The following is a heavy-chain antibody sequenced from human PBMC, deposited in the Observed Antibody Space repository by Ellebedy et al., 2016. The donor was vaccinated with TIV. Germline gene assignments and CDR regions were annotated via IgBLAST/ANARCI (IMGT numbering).Heavy chain of an antibody. D-gene: IGHD6-19*01. CDR3: AKAGYSSAWYLVFDY. CDR2: IIGSGGST. Sequence: GESLKISCAASGFTFSTYAMNWLRQVPGKGLEWVSSIIGSGGSTLYADSAKGRFTIARDNSKNMVYLQMNSLRIEDTAVYYCAKAGYSSAWYLVFDYWGQGALVTVSS. J-gene: IGHJ4*02. CDR1: GFTFSTYA. V-gene: IGHV3-23*01.